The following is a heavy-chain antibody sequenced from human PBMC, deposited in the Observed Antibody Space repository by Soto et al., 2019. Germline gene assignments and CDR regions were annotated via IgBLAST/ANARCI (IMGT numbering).Heavy chain of an antibody. CDR1: GYSFTNYY. CDR3: ARDGATMGSYYLDY. Sequence: QMQLVQSGAEVKKPGASVKVSCKASGYSFTNYYMHWVRQAPGQGLEWMGIINPSGGTTRYAQKFQGRITMTSDTSTSTVYMEVSSLSSEDTAVYYCARDGATMGSYYLDYWGQGTLVTVSS. D-gene: IGHD5-12*01. CDR2: INPSGGTT. J-gene: IGHJ4*02. V-gene: IGHV1-46*01.